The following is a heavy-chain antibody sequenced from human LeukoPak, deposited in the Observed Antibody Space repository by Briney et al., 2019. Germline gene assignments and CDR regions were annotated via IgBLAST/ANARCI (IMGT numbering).Heavy chain of an antibody. V-gene: IGHV1-46*01. D-gene: IGHD3-22*01. CDR1: GYTFTSYY. J-gene: IGHJ4*02. CDR3: ARDSLPYYSDSSGYYYYFDY. CDR2: INPSGGST. Sequence: ASVKASCKASGYTFTSYYIYWVRQAPGQGLEWMGIINPSGGSTSYAQKFQGRVTMTRDTSTSTVYMELSSLRSEDTAVYYCARDSLPYYSDSSGYYYYFDYWGQGTLVTVSS.